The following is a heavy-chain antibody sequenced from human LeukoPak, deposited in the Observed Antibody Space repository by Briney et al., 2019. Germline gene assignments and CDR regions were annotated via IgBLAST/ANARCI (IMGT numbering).Heavy chain of an antibody. D-gene: IGHD5-18*01. CDR3: ARDSPTLGYSYGLS. CDR2: ISSSSSTI. J-gene: IGHJ4*02. Sequence: GGSLRLSCATSGFTFSSYSMTWVRQAPGKGLEWVSSISSSSSTIYYADSVKGRFTISRDNAKNSLYLQTNSLRDEDTAVYYCARDSPTLGYSYGLSWGQGTLVTVSS. CDR1: GFTFSSYS. V-gene: IGHV3-48*02.